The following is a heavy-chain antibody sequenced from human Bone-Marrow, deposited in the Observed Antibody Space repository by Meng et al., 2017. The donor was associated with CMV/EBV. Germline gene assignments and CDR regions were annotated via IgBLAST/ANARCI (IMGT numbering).Heavy chain of an antibody. CDR1: GFTFDDYA. CDR2: ISWNSGSI. Sequence: GGSLRLSCAASGFTFDDYAMHWVRQAPGKGLEWVSGISWNSGSIGYADSVKGRFTISRDNAKNSLYLQMNSLRAEDTAVYYCARDGTSSKKGIRFDYWGQGTLATFSS. J-gene: IGHJ4*02. CDR3: ARDGTSSKKGIRFDY. D-gene: IGHD4-11*01. V-gene: IGHV3-9*01.